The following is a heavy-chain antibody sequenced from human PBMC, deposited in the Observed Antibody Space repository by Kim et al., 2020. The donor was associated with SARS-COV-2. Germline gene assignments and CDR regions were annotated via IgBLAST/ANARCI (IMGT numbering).Heavy chain of an antibody. D-gene: IGHD3-16*02. CDR2: GGT. V-gene: IGHV1-2*02. Sequence: GGTNYAQRCQGRVTMTGATPISTVYWELTSLRSDDTAVYYCARSSLLDFDYWGQGTLVTVSS. J-gene: IGHJ4*02. CDR3: ARSSLLDFDY.